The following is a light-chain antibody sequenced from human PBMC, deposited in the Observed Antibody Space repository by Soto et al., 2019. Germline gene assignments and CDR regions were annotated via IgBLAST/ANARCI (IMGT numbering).Light chain of an antibody. J-gene: IGKJ2*01. CDR1: QSVSSSY. Sequence: EIVLTQSPGTMSLSPGERATLSCRARQSVSSSYLAWYQQKPGQDPRLLIYGASSRATGIPDRFSGSGSGTDFTLTISRLEPEDFAVYYCQKYGSSPYTFGQGTKLEIK. V-gene: IGKV3-20*01. CDR2: GAS. CDR3: QKYGSSPYT.